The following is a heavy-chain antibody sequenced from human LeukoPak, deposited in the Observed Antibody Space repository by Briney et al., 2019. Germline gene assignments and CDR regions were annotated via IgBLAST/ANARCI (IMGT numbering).Heavy chain of an antibody. J-gene: IGHJ5*02. CDR2: ISGSGGSA. D-gene: IGHD6-13*01. V-gene: IGHV3-23*01. Sequence: GGSLRLSCAASGFTFSSYAMSWVRQAPGKGLEWDSAISGSGGSAYYADSVKGRFTISRDNSKNTLYLQMNSLRAEDTAVYYCAKDPSSSWQENWFDPWGQGTLVTVSS. CDR3: AKDPSSSWQENWFDP. CDR1: GFTFSSYA.